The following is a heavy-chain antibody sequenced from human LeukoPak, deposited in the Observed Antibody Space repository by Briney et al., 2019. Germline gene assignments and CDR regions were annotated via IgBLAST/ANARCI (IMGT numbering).Heavy chain of an antibody. Sequence: SETLSLTCTISGGSVSSGSYYCSWIRQPPGKGLEWIGYIYYSGSTNYNPSLKGRVTISVDTSKNQFSLKLSSVTAADTAAYYCARAALVRGVSVWGQGTTVTVSS. J-gene: IGHJ6*02. V-gene: IGHV4-61*01. CDR3: ARAALVRGVSV. CDR2: IYYSGST. D-gene: IGHD3-10*01. CDR1: GGSVSSGSYY.